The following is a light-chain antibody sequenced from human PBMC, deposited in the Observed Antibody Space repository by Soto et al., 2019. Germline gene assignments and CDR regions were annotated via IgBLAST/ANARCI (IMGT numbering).Light chain of an antibody. J-gene: IGKJ1*01. CDR3: QQSYSTPRT. CDR2: AAS. Sequence: DIQMCQSPSSLSASVGDRVTITCRASQSNSSYLNWYDQKPGKAPKLVIYAASSLQSGVPSRFSGRGSGTDFTLTISSLQPEDFATYYCQQSYSTPRTFCQGTLVDI. CDR1: QSNSSY. V-gene: IGKV1-39*01.